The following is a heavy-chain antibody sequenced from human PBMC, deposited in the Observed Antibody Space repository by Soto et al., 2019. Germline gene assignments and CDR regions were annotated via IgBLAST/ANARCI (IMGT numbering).Heavy chain of an antibody. V-gene: IGHV4-59*08. J-gene: IGHJ6*03. Sequence: SETLCLTCTVAGGNLSSYCWSWIRQPPGKGLEWIGYIYYSGSTNYNPSLKSRVTISVDTSKNQFSLKLSSVTAADTAVYYCARHFRVATTRTPSYYYYYMDVWGKGTTVTVSS. D-gene: IGHD5-12*01. CDR3: ARHFRVATTRTPSYYYYYMDV. CDR2: IYYSGST. CDR1: GGNLSSYC.